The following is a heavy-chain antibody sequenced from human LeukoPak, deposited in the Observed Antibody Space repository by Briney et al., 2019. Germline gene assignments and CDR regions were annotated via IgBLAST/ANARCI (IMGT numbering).Heavy chain of an antibody. CDR3: ARSLYSSDFDY. J-gene: IGHJ4*02. D-gene: IGHD6-19*01. CDR1: GGSNSSSSYY. CDR2: IYYSGST. Sequence: SETLSLTCTVSGGSNSSSSYYWGWIRQPPGKGLEWIGSIYYSGSTYYNPSLKSRVTISVDTSKNQFSLKLSSVTAADTAVYYCARSLYSSDFDYWGQETLVTVSS. V-gene: IGHV4-39*01.